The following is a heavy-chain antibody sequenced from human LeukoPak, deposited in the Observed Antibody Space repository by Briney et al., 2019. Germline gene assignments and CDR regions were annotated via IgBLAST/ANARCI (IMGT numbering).Heavy chain of an antibody. J-gene: IGHJ4*02. CDR2: MSYDGFNK. CDR3: AKTKGYSYGYYFDY. Sequence: GGSLRLSCAASGFTFSSYAMHWVRQSLGKGLEWVAVMSYDGFNKYYADSVKGRFTFSRDNSKNTLYLQMNSLRAEDTAVYYCAKTKGYSYGYYFDYWGQGTLVTVSS. D-gene: IGHD5-18*01. V-gene: IGHV3-30*18. CDR1: GFTFSSYA.